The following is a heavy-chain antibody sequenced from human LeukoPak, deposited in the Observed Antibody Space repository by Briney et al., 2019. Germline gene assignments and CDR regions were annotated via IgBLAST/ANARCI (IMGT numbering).Heavy chain of an antibody. CDR3: ARHSSGRGAGY. V-gene: IGHV4-38-2*02. D-gene: IGHD6-19*01. Sequence: SETLSLTCNVSGYSISSGYYWGWIRQPPGKGLQWIGTIYHSGSTYYNPSLKSRVTISVDTSKNQFSLKLSSVTAADTAVYYCARHSSGRGAGYWGQGTLVTVSS. J-gene: IGHJ4*02. CDR2: IYHSGST. CDR1: GYSISSGYY.